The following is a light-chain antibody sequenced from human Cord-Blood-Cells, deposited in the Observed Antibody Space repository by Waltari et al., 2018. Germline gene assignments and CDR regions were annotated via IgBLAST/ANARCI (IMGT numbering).Light chain of an antibody. CDR3: AAWDDSLNGVV. Sequence: QSVLTQPPSVSEAPRQRVTISCSGSSSNIGNNAVNWYQELPGKAPKLLIYYDDLRPSVVSERFSGSKSGTSAALAISGLQSEDEADYYCAAWDDSLNGVVFGGGTKLTVL. CDR1: SSNIGNNA. J-gene: IGLJ2*01. V-gene: IGLV1-36*01. CDR2: YDD.